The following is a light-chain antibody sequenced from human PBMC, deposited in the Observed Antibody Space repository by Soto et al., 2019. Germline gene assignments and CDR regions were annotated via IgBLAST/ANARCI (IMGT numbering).Light chain of an antibody. V-gene: IGKV3-15*01. Sequence: EIVMTQSPATLSVSPGERATLSCRASQSVSSNLAWYQQKPGQAPRLLINGASTRATGIPARFSGSGSGTEFTLTISSLQSEDFVVYYSQQYNNWPLLTFGGGTKVEIK. J-gene: IGKJ4*01. CDR3: QQYNNWPLLT. CDR2: GAS. CDR1: QSVSSN.